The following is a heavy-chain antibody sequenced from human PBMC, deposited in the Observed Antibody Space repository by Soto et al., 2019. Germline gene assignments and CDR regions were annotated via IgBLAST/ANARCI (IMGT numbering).Heavy chain of an antibody. CDR2: IKQDGSEK. CDR1: GFIFSNYW. V-gene: IGHV3-7*01. Sequence: EVQVVESGGGLVQPGGSLRLSCAASGFIFSNYWMSWVRQAPGKGLEWVANIKQDGSEKHYVDSVKGRFTISRDNADNSLYLQMNSLRAEDTAVYYCAKNNLYCSSTNCFVFDYCGQGTLVTVSS. J-gene: IGHJ4*02. CDR3: AKNNLYCSSTNCFVFDY. D-gene: IGHD2-2*01.